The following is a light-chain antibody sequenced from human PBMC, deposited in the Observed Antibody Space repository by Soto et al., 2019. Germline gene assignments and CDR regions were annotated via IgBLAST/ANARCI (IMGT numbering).Light chain of an antibody. Sequence: EIVLTQSPATLSLSPGERATLSCRASQSLSSSQLAWYQQKPGQAPRLLIHDASSRATGISDRFTGSGSGTDFTLTITTLEPEDFAVYYCQQYGSSPRTFGLGTKVDIK. CDR2: DAS. J-gene: IGKJ1*01. CDR1: QSLSSSQ. V-gene: IGKV3-20*01. CDR3: QQYGSSPRT.